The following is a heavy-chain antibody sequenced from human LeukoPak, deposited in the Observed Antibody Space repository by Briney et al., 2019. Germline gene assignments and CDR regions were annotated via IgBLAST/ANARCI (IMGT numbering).Heavy chain of an antibody. CDR2: INPNSGGT. D-gene: IGHD3-10*01. Sequence: VASVKVSCKVSGYTLTELSMHWVRQAPGQGLEWMGWINPNSGGTNYAQKFQGRVTMTRDTSISTAYMELSRLRSDDTAVYYCARAAYYYGSGSGVGYYYYYMDVWGKGTTVTVSS. V-gene: IGHV1-2*02. J-gene: IGHJ6*03. CDR1: GYTLTELS. CDR3: ARAAYYYGSGSGVGYYYYYMDV.